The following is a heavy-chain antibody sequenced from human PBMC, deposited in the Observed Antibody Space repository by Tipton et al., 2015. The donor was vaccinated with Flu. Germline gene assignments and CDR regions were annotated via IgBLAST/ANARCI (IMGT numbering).Heavy chain of an antibody. V-gene: IGHV3-9*01. D-gene: IGHD3-22*01. CDR2: ISWNSGSI. CDR1: GFTFDDYA. Sequence: SLRLSCADSGFTFDDYAMHWVRPAPGKGLEWVSGISWNSGSIGYADSVKGRFTISRDNAKNSLYLQMNSLRAEDTALYYCAKGPPPSMTMIVEYDFDYGGQGTLVTVSS. J-gene: IGHJ4*02. CDR3: AKGPPPSMTMIVEYDFDY.